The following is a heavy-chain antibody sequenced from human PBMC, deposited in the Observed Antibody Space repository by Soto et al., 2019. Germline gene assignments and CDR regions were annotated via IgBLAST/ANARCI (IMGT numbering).Heavy chain of an antibody. V-gene: IGHV5-51*01. CDR2: IYPGDSDT. CDR1: GYSFTIYW. CDR3: ARHSGSRHLYYFDY. J-gene: IGHJ4*02. Sequence: GESLKIYCKGSGYSFTIYWIGWVREMPGKGLEWMGIIYPGDSDTRYSPSFQGQVTISADKSISTAYLQWSSLKASDTAMYYCARHSGSRHLYYFDYWGQGTLVTVSS. D-gene: IGHD2-15*01.